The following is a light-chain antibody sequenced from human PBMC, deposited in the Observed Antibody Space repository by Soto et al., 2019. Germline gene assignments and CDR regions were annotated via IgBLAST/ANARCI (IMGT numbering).Light chain of an antibody. CDR3: AAWDDSLTGYV. V-gene: IGLV1-44*01. J-gene: IGLJ1*01. CDR2: NNN. CDR1: ISNIGTNA. Sequence: QSVLTQPPSASGTPGQRVTISCSGGISNIGTNAVNWYQQLPGTAPKLLIYNNNQRPSGVPDRFSGSKSGTSASLAISGLQSEDEADYYCAAWDDSLTGYVLGTGSQLTVL.